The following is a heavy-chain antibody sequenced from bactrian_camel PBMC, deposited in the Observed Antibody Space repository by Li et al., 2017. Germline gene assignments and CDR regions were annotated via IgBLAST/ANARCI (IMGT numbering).Heavy chain of an antibody. V-gene: IGHV3S40*01. D-gene: IGHD3*01. J-gene: IGHJ6*01. CDR2: ITSDGEIT. Sequence: VQLVESGGGLVQPGGSLRISCAASGLTFSRYHMSWVRQGPGKGLEWVSRITSDGEITYYAESVKGRFTLSRDNGKNTLYLQLNSLTTEDTAMYYCARGGSEVNSFFAYWGQGTQVTVS. CDR3: ARGGSEVNSFFAY. CDR1: GLTFSRYH.